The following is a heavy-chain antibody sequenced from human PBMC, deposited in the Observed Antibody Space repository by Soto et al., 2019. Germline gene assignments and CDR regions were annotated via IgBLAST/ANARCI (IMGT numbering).Heavy chain of an antibody. J-gene: IGHJ6*02. CDR2: IIPVFGRE. CDR3: ANSRGGTFLGYHGMDI. D-gene: IGHD3-16*01. Sequence: QVQLVQSGPEVKKTGTSVKVSCKASGGTFSSRAISWVRPAPGQGLEWMGGIIPVFGRENYAEKFQDRVTIPADESTGTVYMELSSLRSEDTALYYCANSRGGTFLGYHGMDIWGQGTTVSVSS. CDR1: GGTFSSRA. V-gene: IGHV1-69*01.